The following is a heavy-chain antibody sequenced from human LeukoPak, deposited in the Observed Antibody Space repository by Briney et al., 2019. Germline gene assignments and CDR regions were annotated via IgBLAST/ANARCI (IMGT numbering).Heavy chain of an antibody. CDR2: ISSNGGST. V-gene: IGHV3-64D*06. J-gene: IGHJ6*02. CDR3: VKGTGTKYYYYGMDV. Sequence: PGGSLRLSCSASGFTFSSYAMHWVRQAPGKGLEYVSAISSNGGSTYYADSVKGRFTISRDNSKNTLYLQMSSLRAEDTAVYYCVKGTGTKYYYYGMDVWGQGTTVTVSS. D-gene: IGHD3/OR15-3a*01. CDR1: GFTFSSYA.